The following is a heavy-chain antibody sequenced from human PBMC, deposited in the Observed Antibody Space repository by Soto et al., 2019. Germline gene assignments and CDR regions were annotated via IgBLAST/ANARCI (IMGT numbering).Heavy chain of an antibody. CDR1: GFTFSDNY. J-gene: IGHJ2*01. Sequence: PGGSLRLSCAASGFTFSDNYMSWVRQAPGKGLEWFSYISSSGGTVSYADSVKGRFTISRDNAKNSLYLQMNSLRAEDTAVYYCARRGSGKYFDLWGRGTLVTVSS. CDR2: ISSSGGTV. D-gene: IGHD2-15*01. V-gene: IGHV3-11*01. CDR3: ARRGSGKYFDL.